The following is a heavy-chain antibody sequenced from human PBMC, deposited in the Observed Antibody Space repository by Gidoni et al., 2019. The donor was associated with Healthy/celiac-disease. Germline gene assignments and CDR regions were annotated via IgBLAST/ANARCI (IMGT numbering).Heavy chain of an antibody. CDR2: IIPIFGTA. J-gene: IGHJ6*02. D-gene: IGHD6-19*01. Sequence: QVQLVQSGAEVEKPGPSVKVSCKASGGTFISYAISWVRQAPGQGLEWMGGIIPIFGTANYAQKFQGRVTITADESTSTAYMELSSLRSEDTAVYNCATQPRGWDYYYGMDVWGQGTTVTVSS. CDR1: GGTFISYA. V-gene: IGHV1-69*01. CDR3: ATQPRGWDYYYGMDV.